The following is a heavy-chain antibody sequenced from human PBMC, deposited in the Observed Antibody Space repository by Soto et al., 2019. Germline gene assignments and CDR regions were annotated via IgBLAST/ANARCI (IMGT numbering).Heavy chain of an antibody. V-gene: IGHV1-18*01. Sequence: QVKLVQSGAEVKKPGASVKVSCKASGYTFTSYGISWVRQAPGQGLEWMGWISAYNGNTNYAQKLQGRVTMTTDTPASTAYIELRSLRPDDTAVYYCARDVPEEKCMDVWGQGTTVTVSS. J-gene: IGHJ6*02. CDR1: GYTFTSYG. CDR2: ISAYNGNT. CDR3: ARDVPEEKCMDV. D-gene: IGHD2-2*01.